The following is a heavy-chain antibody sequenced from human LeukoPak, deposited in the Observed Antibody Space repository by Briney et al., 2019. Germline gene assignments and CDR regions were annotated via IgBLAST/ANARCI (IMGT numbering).Heavy chain of an antibody. CDR3: VKTSWHNWFDP. V-gene: IGHV3-9*01. Sequence: GGSLRLSCAASGFTFDDYAMHWVRQAPGKGLEWVSGISWNSGSIGYADSVKGRFTISRDNAKNSLYLQMNSLRAEDTALYYCVKTSWHNWFDPWGQGTLVTVSS. J-gene: IGHJ5*02. D-gene: IGHD2-2*01. CDR2: ISWNSGSI. CDR1: GFTFDDYA.